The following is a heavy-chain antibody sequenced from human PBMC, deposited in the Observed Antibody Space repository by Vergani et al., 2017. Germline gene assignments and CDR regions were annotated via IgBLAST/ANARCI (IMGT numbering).Heavy chain of an antibody. CDR3: ARVSDYGDYYFDY. J-gene: IGHJ4*02. V-gene: IGHV3-30*03. CDR2: ISYDGSNK. Sequence: QVQLVESGGGVVQPGRSLRLSCAASGFTFSSYGMHWVRQAPGKGLEWVAVISYDGSNKYYADSVKGRFTISRDNSKNTLYLQMNSLRAEDTAVYYCARVSDYGDYYFDYWGQGTLVTVSS. D-gene: IGHD4-17*01. CDR1: GFTFSSYG.